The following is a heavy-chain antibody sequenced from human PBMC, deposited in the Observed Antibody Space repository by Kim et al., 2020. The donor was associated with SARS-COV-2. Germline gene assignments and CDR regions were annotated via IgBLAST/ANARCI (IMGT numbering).Heavy chain of an antibody. CDR2: MSGDGSNT. CDR3: AKNSGTYAVYSYGMDV. D-gene: IGHD1-26*01. CDR1: GFTFSTYS. J-gene: IGHJ6*01. Sequence: GGSLRLSCAASGFTFSTYSMHWVRQAPGKGPEWVALMSGDGSNTYYADSVKGRFTISRDNSKNTVYLQMNSLRGEDTAVYYCAKNSGTYAVYSYGMDVWG. V-gene: IGHV3-30*18.